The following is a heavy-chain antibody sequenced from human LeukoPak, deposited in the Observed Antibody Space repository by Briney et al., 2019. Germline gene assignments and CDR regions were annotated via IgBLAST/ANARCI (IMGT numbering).Heavy chain of an antibody. V-gene: IGHV4-31*03. J-gene: IGHJ3*02. Sequence: SQTLSLTCTVSGGSISSGGYYWSWIRQHPGKGLEWIGYIYYSGSTYCNPSLKSRVTISVDTSKNQFSLKLSSVTAADTAVYYCARGYYYDSSGYTDAFDIWGQGTMVTVSS. CDR1: GGSISSGGYY. CDR2: IYYSGST. CDR3: ARGYYYDSSGYTDAFDI. D-gene: IGHD3-22*01.